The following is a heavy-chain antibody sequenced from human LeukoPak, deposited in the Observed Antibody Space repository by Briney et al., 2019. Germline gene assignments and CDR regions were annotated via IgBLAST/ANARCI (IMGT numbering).Heavy chain of an antibody. CDR3: ARDSVISYSDYYGMDV. CDR1: GFTFSDYY. V-gene: IGHV3-11*01. J-gene: IGHJ6*02. D-gene: IGHD3-16*02. Sequence: GGSLRLSCAASGFTFSDYYMSWIRQAPGKGLEWVSYISSSGSTIYYADSVKGRFTISRDNAKNSLYLQMNSLRAEDTAVYYCARDSVISYSDYYGMDVWGQGTTVTVSS. CDR2: ISSSGSTI.